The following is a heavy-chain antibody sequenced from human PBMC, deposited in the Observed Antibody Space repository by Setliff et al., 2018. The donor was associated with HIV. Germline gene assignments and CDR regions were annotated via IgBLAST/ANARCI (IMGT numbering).Heavy chain of an antibody. CDR3: ARVPRQLLKGAAAYFDY. J-gene: IGHJ4*02. CDR2: ILYSGST. Sequence: PSETLSLTCTVSGVSISSSNYYWAWIRQPPGKGLEWIGNILYSGSTYYNPSLRSRVTISVDTSKNQFSLRLSSVTAADTAVYYCARVPRQLLKGAAAYFDYWGQGTLVTVSS. CDR1: GVSISSSNYY. V-gene: IGHV4-39*07. D-gene: IGHD5-18*01.